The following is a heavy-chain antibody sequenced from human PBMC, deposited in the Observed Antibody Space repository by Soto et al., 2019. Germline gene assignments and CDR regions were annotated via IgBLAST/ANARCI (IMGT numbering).Heavy chain of an antibody. V-gene: IGHV3-23*01. CDR1: GFTFSSYA. CDR3: AKARSMDPEYYGMDV. J-gene: IGHJ6*02. Sequence: GGSLRLSCAASGFTFSSYAMSWVRQAPGKGLEWVSAISGSGGSTYYADSVKGRFTISRDNSKNTLYLQMTSLRAEDTAVYYCAKARSMDPEYYGMDVWGQGTTVTVSS. CDR2: ISGSGGST. D-gene: IGHD3-10*01.